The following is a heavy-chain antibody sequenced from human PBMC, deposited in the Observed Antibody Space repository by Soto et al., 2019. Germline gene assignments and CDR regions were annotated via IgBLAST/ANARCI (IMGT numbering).Heavy chain of an antibody. CDR1: GGTFSSYA. Sequence: QVQLVQSGAEVKKPGSSVKVSCKASGGTFSSYAISWVRQAPGQGLEWMGGIIPIFGTANYAQKFQGRVTITADESTSTAYMELSSLRSEDTAVYYCAWTHYDILPGQQGRLREFDYWGQGTLVTVSS. J-gene: IGHJ4*02. CDR2: IIPIFGTA. CDR3: AWTHYDILPGQQGRLREFDY. V-gene: IGHV1-69*01. D-gene: IGHD3-9*01.